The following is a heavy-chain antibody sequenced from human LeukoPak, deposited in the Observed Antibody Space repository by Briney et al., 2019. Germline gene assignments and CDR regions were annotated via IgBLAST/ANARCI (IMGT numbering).Heavy chain of an antibody. V-gene: IGHV3-23*01. J-gene: IGHJ5*02. CDR3: AKEGTLIAALRYNWFDP. CDR1: GFTFSSYA. Sequence: GGSLRLSCAASGFTFSSYAMSWVRQAPGKGLEWVSAISGSGGSTYYADSVKGRFTISRDNSKNTLCLQMNSLRAEDTAVYYCAKEGTLIAALRYNWFDPWGQGTLVTVSS. D-gene: IGHD6-13*01. CDR2: ISGSGGST.